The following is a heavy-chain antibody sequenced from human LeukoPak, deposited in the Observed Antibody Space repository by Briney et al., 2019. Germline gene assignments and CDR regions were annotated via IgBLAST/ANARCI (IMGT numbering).Heavy chain of an antibody. Sequence: QSGGSLRLSCAASGFTFSSYAMSWVRQAPGKGLEWVSAISGSGGSTYYADSVKGRFTISRDNSKNTLYLQMNSLRAEDTAVCYCAKYDSSSWYYFDYWGQGTLVTVSS. D-gene: IGHD6-13*01. V-gene: IGHV3-23*01. J-gene: IGHJ4*02. CDR2: ISGSGGST. CDR1: GFTFSSYA. CDR3: AKYDSSSWYYFDY.